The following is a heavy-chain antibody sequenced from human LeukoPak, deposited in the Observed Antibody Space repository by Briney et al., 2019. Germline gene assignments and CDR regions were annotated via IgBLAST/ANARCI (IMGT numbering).Heavy chain of an antibody. J-gene: IGHJ4*02. D-gene: IGHD3-10*01. Sequence: ASVKVSCKTSGYTFTGNYIHWVRQAPGQGLEWMGWINPSSGATNNAQKFQGRVTMTRDTSITTVYMELSRLRSDDTAVYYCAREYSGSPADYWGRGTLVIVSS. V-gene: IGHV1-2*02. CDR2: INPSSGAT. CDR3: AREYSGSPADY. CDR1: GYTFTGNY.